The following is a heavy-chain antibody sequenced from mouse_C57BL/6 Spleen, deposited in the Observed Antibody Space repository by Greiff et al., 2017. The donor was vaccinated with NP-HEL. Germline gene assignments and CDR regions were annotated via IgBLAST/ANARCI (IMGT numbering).Heavy chain of an antibody. J-gene: IGHJ1*03. CDR2: ISNGGGST. Sequence: DVMLVESGGGLVQPGGSLKLSCAASGFTFSDYYMYWVRQTPEKRLEWVAYISNGGGSTYYPDTVKGRFTISRDNAKNTLYLQMSRLKSEDTAMYYCARHGYYYGRYFDVWGTGTTVTVSS. D-gene: IGHD1-1*01. CDR3: ARHGYYYGRYFDV. V-gene: IGHV5-12*01. CDR1: GFTFSDYY.